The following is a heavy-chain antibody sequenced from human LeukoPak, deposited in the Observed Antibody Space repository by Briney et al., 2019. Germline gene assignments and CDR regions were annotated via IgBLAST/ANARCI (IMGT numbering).Heavy chain of an antibody. CDR3: ARSIAAAATFDY. CDR2: IIPILGIA. V-gene: IGHV1-69*02. J-gene: IGHJ4*02. CDR1: GYTFTGYY. D-gene: IGHD6-13*01. Sequence: SMKVSCKASGYTFTGYYMHWVRQAPGQGLEWMGRIIPILGIANYAQKFQGRVTITADKSTSTAYMELSSLRSEDTAVYYCARSIAAAATFDYWGQGTLVTVSS.